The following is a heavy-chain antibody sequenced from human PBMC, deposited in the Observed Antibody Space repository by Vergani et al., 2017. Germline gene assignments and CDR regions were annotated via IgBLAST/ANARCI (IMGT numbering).Heavy chain of an antibody. CDR2: INPNSGGT. D-gene: IGHD6-13*01. V-gene: IGHV1-2*02. Sequence: QVQLVQSGAEVKKPGASVKVSCKASGYTFTGYYMHWVRQAPGQGLEWMGWINPNSGGTNYAQKFQGRVTMTRDTSISTAYMELSRLKASDTAMYYCARLGYSSWYSFDYWGQGTLVTVSS. CDR1: GYTFTGYY. CDR3: ARLGYSSWYSFDY. J-gene: IGHJ4*02.